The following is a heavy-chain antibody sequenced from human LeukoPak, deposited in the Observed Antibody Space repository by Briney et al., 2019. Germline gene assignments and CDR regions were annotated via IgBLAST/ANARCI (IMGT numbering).Heavy chain of an antibody. CDR2: ISSSGSTI. CDR1: GFTFSSYE. J-gene: IGHJ5*02. V-gene: IGHV3-48*03. D-gene: IGHD6-19*01. Sequence: GGSLRLSCAASGFTFSSYEMNWVRQAPGKGLEWVSYISSSGSTIYYADSVKGRFTISRDNAKNSLYLQMNSLRAEDTAVYYCATPARGGSALPWGQGTLVTVPS. CDR3: ATPARGGSALP.